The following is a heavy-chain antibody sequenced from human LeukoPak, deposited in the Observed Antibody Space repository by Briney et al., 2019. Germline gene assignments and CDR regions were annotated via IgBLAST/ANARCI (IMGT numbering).Heavy chain of an antibody. CDR2: INPSGGST. D-gene: IGHD6-19*01. Sequence: ASVKVSCKASGYTFNSYYMHWVRQAPGQGLEWMGIINPSGGSTSYAQKFQGRVTMTRDTSTSTVYMELSSLRSEDTAVYYCARAIAVTPWYFDLWGRGTLVTVSS. CDR3: ARAIAVTPWYFDL. V-gene: IGHV1-46*02. CDR1: GYTFNSYY. J-gene: IGHJ2*01.